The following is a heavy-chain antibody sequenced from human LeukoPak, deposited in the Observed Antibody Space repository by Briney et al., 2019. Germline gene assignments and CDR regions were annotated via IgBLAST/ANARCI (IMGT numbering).Heavy chain of an antibody. D-gene: IGHD3-22*01. CDR2: ISGSGGST. V-gene: IGHV3-23*01. CDR3: AKRGDYDSSGYYFDY. CDR1: GFTFSSYS. J-gene: IGHJ4*02. Sequence: GGSLRLSCAASGFTFSSYSMNWVRQAPGKGLEWVSAISGSGGSTYYADSVKGRFTISRDNSKNTLYLQMNSLRAEDTAVYYCAKRGDYDSSGYYFDYWGQGTLVTVSS.